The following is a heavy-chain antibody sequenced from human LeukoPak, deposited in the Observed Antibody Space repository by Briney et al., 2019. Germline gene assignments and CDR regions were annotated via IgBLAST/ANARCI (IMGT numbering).Heavy chain of an antibody. D-gene: IGHD3-9*01. V-gene: IGHV3-66*01. J-gene: IGHJ4*01. CDR2: IYAGGST. CDR3: ATDIRSSPLGF. CDR1: GFRVTNDY. Sequence: PGGSLRLSCAVPGFRVTNDYMNWVRQAPGKGLEWVSIIYAGGSTYYVDSVKGRFTISRDSSNNTLFLQMSNLRADDSGLYYCATDIRSSPLGFWGHGTLVTVSS.